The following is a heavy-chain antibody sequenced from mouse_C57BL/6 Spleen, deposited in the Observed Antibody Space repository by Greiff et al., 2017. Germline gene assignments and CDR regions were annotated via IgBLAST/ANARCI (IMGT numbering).Heavy chain of an antibody. Sequence: EVQLVESGEGLVKPGGSLKLSCAASGFTFSSYAMSWVRQTPEKRLEWVAYISSGGDYIYYADTVKGRFTISRDNARNTLYLQMSSLKSEDTAMYYCTRDLSYYGSSYFDYWGQGTTLTVSS. CDR3: TRDLSYYGSSYFDY. CDR2: ISSGGDYI. CDR1: GFTFSSYA. V-gene: IGHV5-9-1*02. D-gene: IGHD1-1*01. J-gene: IGHJ2*01.